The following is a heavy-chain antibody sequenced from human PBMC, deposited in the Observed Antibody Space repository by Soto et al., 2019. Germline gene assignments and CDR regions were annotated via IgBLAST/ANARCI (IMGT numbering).Heavy chain of an antibody. CDR1: GFTVSNNY. J-gene: IGHJ4*02. CDR2: IYSGGST. D-gene: IGHD3-16*01. CDR3: AAYSHKGY. V-gene: IGHV3-66*01. Sequence: EEQLVESGGDLVQPGGSLRLSCAASGFTVSNNYMSWVRQAPGKGLEWVSLIYSGGSTYYADSVKGRFTISRDSSKNTLYLQMNSLRAEDTAMYYCAAYSHKGYWGQGTRVPVSS.